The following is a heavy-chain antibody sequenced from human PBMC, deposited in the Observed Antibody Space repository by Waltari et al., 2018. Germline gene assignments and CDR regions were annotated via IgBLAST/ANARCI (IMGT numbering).Heavy chain of an antibody. CDR2: INAGNGNT. D-gene: IGHD1-1*01. J-gene: IGHJ4*02. V-gene: IGHV1-3*01. CDR3: ARIRSGTTTLLRIGYFDY. CDR1: GYTFTSYA. Sequence: QVQLVQSGAEVKKPGASVKVSCKASGYTFTSYAMHWVRQAPGQRLEWMGWINAGNGNTKYSQKCQGRVTITRDTSASTAYMELSSLRSEDTAVYYCARIRSGTTTLLRIGYFDYWGQGTLVTVSS.